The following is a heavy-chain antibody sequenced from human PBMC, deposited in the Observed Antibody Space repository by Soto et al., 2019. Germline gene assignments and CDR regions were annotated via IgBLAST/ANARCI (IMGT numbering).Heavy chain of an antibody. V-gene: IGHV1-3*01. CDR3: ARGVGLYDFDY. Sequence: QVQLVQSGAEVKKPGASVKVSCKASGYTFTSYAMHWVRQAPGQRLEWMGWINAGNGNTKYSQKFQGRVTITRDTPAITANMELSSLRSEDTAVYYCARGVGLYDFDYWGQGTLVTVSS. CDR1: GYTFTSYA. CDR2: INAGNGNT. J-gene: IGHJ4*02. D-gene: IGHD1-26*01.